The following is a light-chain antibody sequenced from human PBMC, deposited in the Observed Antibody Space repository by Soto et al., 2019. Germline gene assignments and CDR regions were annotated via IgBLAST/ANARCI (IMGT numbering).Light chain of an antibody. CDR2: NAS. CDR1: QTISSW. Sequence: DIQMTQSPSTLSGSEGDRVTITCRATQTISSWFAWYQQKPGQAPTLLIYNASTFKSGVPSRFSGSGSGTEFTLTISSLQPDDFATYYCQHYNSYSDAFGQGTKLDI. J-gene: IGKJ1*01. CDR3: QHYNSYSDA. V-gene: IGKV1-5*03.